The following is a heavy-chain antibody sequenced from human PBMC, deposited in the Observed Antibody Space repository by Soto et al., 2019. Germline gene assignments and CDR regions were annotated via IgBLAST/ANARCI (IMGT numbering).Heavy chain of an antibody. CDR1: GFTFSSYA. CDR2: ISGSGGTA. J-gene: IGHJ4*02. CDR3: AKGRGHNWNFDY. D-gene: IGHD1-20*01. Sequence: VQLLESGGGSVQPGGSLRLSCAASGFTFSSYAMHWVRRPPGKGLEWVSSISGSGGTAYYADSVKGRFSISRDSLVNTLYLQMNSLRAEDTAVYYCAKGRGHNWNFDYWGQGTLVTVSP. V-gene: IGHV3-23*01.